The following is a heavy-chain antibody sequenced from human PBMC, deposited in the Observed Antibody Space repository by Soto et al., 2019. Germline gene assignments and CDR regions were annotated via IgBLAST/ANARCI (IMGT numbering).Heavy chain of an antibody. J-gene: IGHJ6*02. CDR3: ARVAVGAARHYYYYGMDV. Sequence: SETLSLTCTVSDGSISSSTHYWGWIRQPPGKGLEWIGSVYYSGSTNFNPSLKSRVTISVDTSKKQFSLKVNSVTAADTAVYYCARVAVGAARHYYYYGMDVWGQGTTVTVS. CDR1: DGSISSSTHY. V-gene: IGHV4-39*01. D-gene: IGHD6-6*01. CDR2: VYYSGST.